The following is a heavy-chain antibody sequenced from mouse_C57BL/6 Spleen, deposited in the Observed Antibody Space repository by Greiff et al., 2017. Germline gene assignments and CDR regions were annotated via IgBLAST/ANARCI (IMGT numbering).Heavy chain of an antibody. CDR2: ISNGGGST. V-gene: IGHV5-12*01. CDR1: GFTFSDYY. J-gene: IGHJ4*01. Sequence: EVQVVESGGGLVQPGGSLKLSCAASGFTFSDYYMYWVRQTPEKRLEWVAYISNGGGSTYYPDTVKGRFTISRDNATNTLYLQMSRLKSEDTAMYYCARQVTVVAPNYYAMDYWGQGTSVTVSS. D-gene: IGHD1-1*01. CDR3: ARQVTVVAPNYYAMDY.